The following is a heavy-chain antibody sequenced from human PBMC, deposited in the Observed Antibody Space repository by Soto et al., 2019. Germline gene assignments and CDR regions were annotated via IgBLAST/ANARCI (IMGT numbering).Heavy chain of an antibody. CDR2: INADGSSK. CDR3: AREIIAVNGGIRWFDP. D-gene: IGHD6-19*01. J-gene: IGHJ5*02. V-gene: IGHV3-74*01. CDR1: GFTLSSHW. Sequence: EVQLVESGGGLVQPGGSLRLSCAASGFTLSSHWMHWVRQAPGKEPVWVSRINADGSSKSYVDSVEGRFIISRDNAKNTLYLQMNSLRAEDTAVYYCAREIIAVNGGIRWFDPWGQGTLVTVSS.